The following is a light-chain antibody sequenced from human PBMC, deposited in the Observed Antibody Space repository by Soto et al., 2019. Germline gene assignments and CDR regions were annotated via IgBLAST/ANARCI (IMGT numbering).Light chain of an antibody. CDR1: QSVSSSY. CDR3: QHYGSSPGT. Sequence: EIVLTQSPGTLSLSPVERATLSCRASQSVSSSYLAWYQQKPGQAPRLLIYGASSRATGIPDRFSGSGSGTDFTLTISRLEPQDFALYYCQHYGSSPGTFGQGTKVEIK. CDR2: GAS. J-gene: IGKJ1*01. V-gene: IGKV3-20*01.